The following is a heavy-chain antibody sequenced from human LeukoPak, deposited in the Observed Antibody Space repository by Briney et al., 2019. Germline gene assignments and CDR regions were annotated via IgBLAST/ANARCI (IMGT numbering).Heavy chain of an antibody. D-gene: IGHD1-1*01. CDR1: GFTFSSYT. CDR2: IGTASDT. CDR3: ARGPPRGKYYYMDV. V-gene: IGHV3-13*01. Sequence: GGSLRLSCAASGFTFSSYTMNWVRQAPGKGLEWVSTIGTASDTYYPGSVEGRFTLSRDNAKNSLYLQMNSLTAGDTAVYYCARGPPRGKYYYMDVWGKGTTVTVSS. J-gene: IGHJ6*03.